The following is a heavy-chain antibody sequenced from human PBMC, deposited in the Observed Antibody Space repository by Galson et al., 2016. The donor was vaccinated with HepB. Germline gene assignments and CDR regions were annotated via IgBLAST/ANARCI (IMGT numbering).Heavy chain of an antibody. D-gene: IGHD1-1*01. CDR2: ISTRRTT. Sequence: GKGLEWVASISTRRTTYYSDSVQGRFTISRDNSNNTLYLQMNGLRAEDTAVYYCAKVRLVRRIFDHWGQGTLLTVSS. V-gene: IGHV3-23*01. CDR3: AKVRLVRRIFDH. J-gene: IGHJ4*02.